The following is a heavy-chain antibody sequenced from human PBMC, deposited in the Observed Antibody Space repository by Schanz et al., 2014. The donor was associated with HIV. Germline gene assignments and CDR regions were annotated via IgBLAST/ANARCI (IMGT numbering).Heavy chain of an antibody. CDR1: GGTFSSYA. CDR2: IIPVLGTT. J-gene: IGHJ3*02. CDR3: ASGRFDTVIWWGDAFLI. V-gene: IGHV1-69*01. D-gene: IGHD5-18*01. Sequence: QVQLVQSGAEVKKPGSSVKVSCKASGGTFSSYAFSWVRQAPGQGLEWMGGIIPVLGTTDYAQKFQGTVTITADESTSTAYMELSSLRSEDTAVYYCASGRFDTVIWWGDAFLIWGRGTMVTVSS.